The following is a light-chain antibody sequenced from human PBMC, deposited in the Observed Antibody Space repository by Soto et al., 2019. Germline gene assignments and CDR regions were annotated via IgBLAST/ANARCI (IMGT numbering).Light chain of an antibody. CDR1: NIASKS. Sequence: ELTQPPSVSVAPGQTARITCGGNNIASKSVHWYQQRPGQAPVLVLYDDSNRPSGIPERFSGSNSGSTATLTISSVEAGDEADYFCQVWDISSDQYLFGTGTKV. V-gene: IGLV3-21*02. J-gene: IGLJ1*01. CDR2: DDS. CDR3: QVWDISSDQYL.